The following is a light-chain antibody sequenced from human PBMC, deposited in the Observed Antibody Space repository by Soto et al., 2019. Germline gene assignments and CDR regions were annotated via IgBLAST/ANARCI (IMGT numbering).Light chain of an antibody. J-gene: IGKJ2*01. CDR3: QQQGSSSHT. V-gene: IGKV3-20*01. CDR1: QSVSISS. CDR2: SAS. Sequence: EIVLTQSPGTLSLSPGERATLSCRASQSVSISSLAWYQQKPGQAPRLLIYSASSRATGIPDRFSGSGSGTDFTLPTSRLEPEEFAVYYCQQQGSSSHTFGKGTTLEIK.